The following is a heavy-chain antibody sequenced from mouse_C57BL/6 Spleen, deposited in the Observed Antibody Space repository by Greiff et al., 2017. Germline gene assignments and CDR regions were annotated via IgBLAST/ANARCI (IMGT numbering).Heavy chain of an antibody. V-gene: IGHV5-9*01. CDR3: ARRDTTVVEGFAY. CDR1: GFTFSSYT. Sequence: DVKLVESGGGLVKPGGSLKLSCAASGFTFSSYTMSWVRQTPEKRLEWVATISGGGGNTYYPDSVKGRFTISSDNAKNTLYLQMSSLGSEETALYYGARRDTTVVEGFAYWGQGTLVTVSA. D-gene: IGHD1-1*01. J-gene: IGHJ3*01. CDR2: ISGGGGNT.